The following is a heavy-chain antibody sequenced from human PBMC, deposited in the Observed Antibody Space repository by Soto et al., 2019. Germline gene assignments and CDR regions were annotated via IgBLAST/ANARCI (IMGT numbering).Heavy chain of an antibody. D-gene: IGHD2-8*02. CDR2: IYNSGTT. Sequence: VQLVESGGGLVQPGGSLRLSCAASGISVSNKYFSWVRQAPGKGLEWVSVIYNSGTTYYADSVKGRFTLSRDSSKNTLYLEMNSLRVEDTAVYHCARGLGLSWSPGDWGQGTLVTVSS. V-gene: IGHV3-66*01. J-gene: IGHJ4*02. CDR1: GISVSNKY. CDR3: ARGLGLSWSPGD.